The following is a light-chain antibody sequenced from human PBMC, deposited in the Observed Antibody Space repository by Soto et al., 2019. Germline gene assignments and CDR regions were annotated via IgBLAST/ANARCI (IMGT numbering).Light chain of an antibody. J-gene: IGKJ4*01. CDR1: QSLGSN. Sequence: EIVVTQTPATLSVSPGDRATLSCRASQSLGSNLAWYQQKPGQAPRLLIYGASTRATGVPARFNGSGSGTEFTLTLSSLQSEDFAVYYCQQYNDWPLTFGGGTKVEIK. V-gene: IGKV3-15*01. CDR2: GAS. CDR3: QQYNDWPLT.